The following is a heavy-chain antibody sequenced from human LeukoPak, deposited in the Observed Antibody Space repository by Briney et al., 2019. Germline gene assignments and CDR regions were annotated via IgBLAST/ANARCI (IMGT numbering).Heavy chain of an antibody. J-gene: IGHJ4*02. Sequence: SETLSLTCTVSGGSISSDGYYWSWIRQYPGKGLEWIAYIYHSGDTYYNPSVKSRLTMSIDRAKNQFSLKLSSVTAADTAVYYCAGHHPRNTVDFWGQGTLVTVSS. CDR2: IYHSGDT. V-gene: IGHV4-31*03. CDR3: AGHHPRNTVDF. CDR1: GGSISSDGYY. D-gene: IGHD2-8*02.